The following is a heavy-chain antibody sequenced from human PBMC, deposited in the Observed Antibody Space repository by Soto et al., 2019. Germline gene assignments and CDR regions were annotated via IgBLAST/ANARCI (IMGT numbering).Heavy chain of an antibody. CDR1: GYTFTSYA. CDR3: ARDFRVLRFLECFHTVDY. Sequence: GASVKVSCKASGYTFTSYAMHWVRQAPVQRLEWMGWINAGNGNTKYSQKFQGRVTITRETYASTAYMELSSLRSEDTAVYYCARDFRVLRFLECFHTVDYWGQGTLVTVSS. J-gene: IGHJ4*02. V-gene: IGHV1-3*01. CDR2: INAGNGNT. D-gene: IGHD3-3*01.